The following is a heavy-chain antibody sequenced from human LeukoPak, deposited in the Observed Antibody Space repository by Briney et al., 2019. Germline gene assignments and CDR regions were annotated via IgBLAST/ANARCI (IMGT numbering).Heavy chain of an antibody. D-gene: IGHD2-2*01. Sequence: PGRSLRLSCAASGFTFSSYGMHWVRQAPGEGLEWVAVISYDGSNKYYADSVKGRFTISRDNSKNTLYLQMNSLRAEDTAVYYCAKDVPWFDPWGQGTLVTVSS. J-gene: IGHJ5*02. V-gene: IGHV3-30*18. CDR1: GFTFSSYG. CDR3: AKDVPWFDP. CDR2: ISYDGSNK.